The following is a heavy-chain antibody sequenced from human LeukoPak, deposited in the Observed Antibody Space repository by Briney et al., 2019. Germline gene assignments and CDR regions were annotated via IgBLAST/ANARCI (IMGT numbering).Heavy chain of an antibody. V-gene: IGHV4-30-2*01. Sequence: SETLSLTCTVSGDSISSGYYSWSWIRQPPGKGLEWIGYIHQSGSTSYNWSLKSRVTISVDRSKNQFSLKLTSVTAADTAVYYCARELQTLGATDWFDPWGQGTLVTVSS. CDR3: ARELQTLGATDWFDP. D-gene: IGHD1-26*01. J-gene: IGHJ5*02. CDR2: IHQSGST. CDR1: GDSISSGYYS.